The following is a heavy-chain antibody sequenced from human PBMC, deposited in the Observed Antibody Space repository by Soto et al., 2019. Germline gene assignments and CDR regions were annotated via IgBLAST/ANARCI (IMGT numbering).Heavy chain of an antibody. D-gene: IGHD1-1*01. CDR2: IKEDESET. CDR3: ARQVVEVAGLNWFDP. V-gene: IGHV3-7*03. J-gene: IGHJ5*02. Sequence: EVQLVESGGGLVQPGGSLRLSCAASGFTFRRHWMSWVRQAPGKGLEWVANIKEDESETYYVDSVEGRFTISRDNARSSLYLEMNSLRAEDTAVYYCARQVVEVAGLNWFDPWGQGTLVTVSS. CDR1: GFTFRRHW.